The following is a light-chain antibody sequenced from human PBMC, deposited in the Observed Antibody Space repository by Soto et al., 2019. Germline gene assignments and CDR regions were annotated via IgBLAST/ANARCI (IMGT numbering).Light chain of an antibody. CDR3: QQYNNWPRT. Sequence: EIVMTQSPATLSVSPGERATLSCRASQTVTSNLAWYQQKPGQAPRLLIYDASTRATGSPARFSGSGSGTQFTLTISSLQSEDFAVYYCQQYNNWPRTF. J-gene: IGKJ1*01. V-gene: IGKV3-15*01. CDR1: QTVTSN. CDR2: DAS.